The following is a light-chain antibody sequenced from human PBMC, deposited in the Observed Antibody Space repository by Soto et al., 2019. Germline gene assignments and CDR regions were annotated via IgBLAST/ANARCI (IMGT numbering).Light chain of an antibody. CDR1: QSVTSN. V-gene: IGKV3-15*01. J-gene: IGKJ5*01. CDR2: GAS. Sequence: EIVMTQSPATLSVSPGERATLSCRASQSVTSNLAWYQQKPGQAPRLLIYGASTRATGIPARFSGSGSGTEFTLTISSLQSEDFAAYYCQQYNNWPPTFGQATRLEIK. CDR3: QQYNNWPPT.